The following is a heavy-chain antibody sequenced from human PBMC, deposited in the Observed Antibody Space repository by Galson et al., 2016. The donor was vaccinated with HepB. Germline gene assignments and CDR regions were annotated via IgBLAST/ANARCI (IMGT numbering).Heavy chain of an antibody. CDR2: ISEDGTQK. V-gene: IGHV3-30*04. CDR1: GFTFSDYT. J-gene: IGHJ4*02. Sequence: SLRLSCAASGFTFSDYTMHWIRQAPGQAPGEGLEWVAAISEDGTQKYLADSVKGRFTISRDNSRSILYLQMNSLRREDTAIYYCARSVSSAWHTFDSWGQGTLVPVSS. D-gene: IGHD6-25*01. CDR3: ARSVSSAWHTFDS.